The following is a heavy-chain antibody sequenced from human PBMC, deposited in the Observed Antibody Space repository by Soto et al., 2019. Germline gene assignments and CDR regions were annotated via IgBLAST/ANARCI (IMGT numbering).Heavy chain of an antibody. D-gene: IGHD2-2*01. CDR2: ISLYSDGT. CDR1: GYTFSNYG. V-gene: IGHV1-18*01. Sequence: ASVKVSCKTSGYTFSNYGITWVRQAPGQPLEWLGWISLYSDGTNYAQKFQGRVSMTTDTSTTTAYMELRSLRSDDTAVYYCARASSTLEDIVVVPAAIWGQGTLVTVSS. CDR3: ARASSTLEDIVVVPAAI. J-gene: IGHJ4*02.